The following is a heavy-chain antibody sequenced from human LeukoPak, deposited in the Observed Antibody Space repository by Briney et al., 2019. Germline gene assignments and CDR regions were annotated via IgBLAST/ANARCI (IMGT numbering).Heavy chain of an antibody. CDR3: AKDSAGRGYSYNDY. CDR1: GFTFSSYA. J-gene: IGHJ4*02. V-gene: IGHV3-23*01. D-gene: IGHD5-18*01. CDR2: ISGSGGST. Sequence: PGGSLRLSRAASGFTFSSYAMSWVRQAPGKGLEWVSAISGSGGSTYYADSVKGRFTISRDNSKNTLYLQMNSLRAEDTAVYYCAKDSAGRGYSYNDYWGQGTLVTVSS.